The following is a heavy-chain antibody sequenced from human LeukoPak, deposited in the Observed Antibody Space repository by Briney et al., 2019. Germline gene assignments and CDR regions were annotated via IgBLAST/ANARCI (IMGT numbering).Heavy chain of an antibody. J-gene: IGHJ3*02. V-gene: IGHV3-49*03. CDR1: GFTFGDYA. CDR2: IRSKAYGGTT. D-gene: IGHD1-1*01. Sequence: PGRSLRLSCTASGFTFGDYAMSWFRQAPGKGLEWVGFIRSKAYGGTTEYAASVKGRFTISRDDSKSIAYPQMNSLKTEDTAVYYCTRAQLERRETDAFDIWGQGTMVTVSS. CDR3: TRAQLERRETDAFDI.